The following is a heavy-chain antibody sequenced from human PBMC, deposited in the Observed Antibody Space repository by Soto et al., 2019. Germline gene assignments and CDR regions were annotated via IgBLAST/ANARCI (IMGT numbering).Heavy chain of an antibody. CDR1: GGSISGNY. Sequence: SETLSLTCTVSGGSISGNYWNWIRQPPGRGPEWIGYIDYTGSTNYIPSLESRVTISVDTSKNQFSLILRSVTAADTAVYYCARGIYRYGHLYSFDFWGLGTRVTVSS. CDR2: IDYTGST. V-gene: IGHV4-59*01. CDR3: ARGIYRYGHLYSFDF. J-gene: IGHJ4*02. D-gene: IGHD5-18*01.